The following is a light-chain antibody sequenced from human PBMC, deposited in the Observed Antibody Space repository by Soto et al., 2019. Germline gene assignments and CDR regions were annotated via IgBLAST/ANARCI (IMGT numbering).Light chain of an antibody. CDR2: KAS. V-gene: IGKV1-5*03. Sequence: DIQMTQSPSTLSGSVGDRVTITCRASQTISSWLAWYQQKPGKAPKLLIYKASTLKSGVPSRFSGRGSGTDFTLTISSLRTEDFATYYCQQSFSTLTFGQGTRLEIK. CDR1: QTISSW. J-gene: IGKJ5*01. CDR3: QQSFSTLT.